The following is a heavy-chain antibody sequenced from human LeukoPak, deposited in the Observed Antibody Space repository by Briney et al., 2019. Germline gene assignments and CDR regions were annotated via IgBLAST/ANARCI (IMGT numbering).Heavy chain of an antibody. Sequence: GASVKVSCKASGYTFTSYAMNWVRQAPGQGVEWMGWVNTNTGNPTYAQGFTGRFVFSLDTSVSTAYLQISSLKAEDTAVYYCARTINLYSSGWYQYVDYWGQGTLVTVSS. CDR1: GYTFTSYA. V-gene: IGHV7-4-1*02. CDR2: VNTNTGNP. CDR3: ARTINLYSSGWYQYVDY. D-gene: IGHD6-19*01. J-gene: IGHJ4*02.